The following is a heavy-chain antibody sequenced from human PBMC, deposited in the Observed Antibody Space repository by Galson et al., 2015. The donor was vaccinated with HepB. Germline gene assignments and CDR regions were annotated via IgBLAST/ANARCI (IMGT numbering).Heavy chain of an antibody. D-gene: IGHD6-13*01. J-gene: IGHJ4*02. CDR2: INAGNGNT. Sequence: SVKVSCKASGYTFTSYAMHWVRQAPGQRLEWMGWINAGNGNTKYSQKFQGRVTITRDTSASTAYMELSSLRSEDTAVYYCASFPPLAAAGGDYWGQGTLVTVSS. V-gene: IGHV1-3*01. CDR3: ASFPPLAAAGGDY. CDR1: GYTFTSYA.